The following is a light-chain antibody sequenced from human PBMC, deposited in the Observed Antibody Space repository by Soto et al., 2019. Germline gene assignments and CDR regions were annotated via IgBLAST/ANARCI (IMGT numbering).Light chain of an antibody. V-gene: IGKV3-15*01. J-gene: IGKJ1*01. CDR1: QSVHRR. CDR2: GAS. CDR3: QQYDDWPPWT. Sequence: EMVMTQSPAALSVSPGDAATLSCRASQSVHRRLAWYQQKPDQAPRLLIYGASTRATGTPPRFRGSGSGTEFTLTISSLQSEDSAVYYCQQYDDWPPWTFGPGTKVEIK.